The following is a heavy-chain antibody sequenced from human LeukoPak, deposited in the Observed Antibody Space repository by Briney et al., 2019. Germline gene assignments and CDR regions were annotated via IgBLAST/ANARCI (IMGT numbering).Heavy chain of an antibody. V-gene: IGHV4-59*01. D-gene: IGHD5-18*01. CDR2: IYYSGST. J-gene: IGHJ3*02. Sequence: PSETLSLTCTVSGGSISSYYWSWIRQPPGKGLEWIGYIYYSGSTNYNPSLKSRVTISVDTSKNQFSLKLSSVTAADTAVYYCARVASDHPPSYAKGLGAFDIWGQGTMVTVSS. CDR1: GGSISSYY. CDR3: ARVASDHPPSYAKGLGAFDI.